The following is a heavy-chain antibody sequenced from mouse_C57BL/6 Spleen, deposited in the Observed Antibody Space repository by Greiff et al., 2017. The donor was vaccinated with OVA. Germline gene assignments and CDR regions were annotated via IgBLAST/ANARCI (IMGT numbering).Heavy chain of an antibody. CDR2: ISDGGSYT. D-gene: IGHD2-5*01. CDR3: ARYYSTLYYAMDY. J-gene: IGHJ4*01. Sequence: EVQGVESGGGLVKPGGSLKLSCAASGFTFSSYAMSWVRQTPEKRLEWVATISDGGSYTYYPDNVKGRFTISRDNAKNNLYLQMSHLKSEDTAMYYCARYYSTLYYAMDYWGQGTSVTVSS. CDR1: GFTFSSYA. V-gene: IGHV5-4*01.